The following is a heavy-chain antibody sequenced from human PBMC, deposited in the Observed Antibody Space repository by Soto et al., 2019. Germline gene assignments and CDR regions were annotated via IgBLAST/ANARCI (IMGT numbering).Heavy chain of an antibody. D-gene: IGHD2-21*02. V-gene: IGHV1-18*01. Sequence: ASVKVSCKASGYTFTSYGISWVRQAPGQGLEWMGWISAYNGNTNYAQKLQGRVTMTTDTSTSKAYMELRSLRSDDTAVYYCAREVGGAYCGGDCYFHWYFDLWGRGTLVTVSS. CDR2: ISAYNGNT. CDR3: AREVGGAYCGGDCYFHWYFDL. J-gene: IGHJ2*01. CDR1: GYTFTSYG.